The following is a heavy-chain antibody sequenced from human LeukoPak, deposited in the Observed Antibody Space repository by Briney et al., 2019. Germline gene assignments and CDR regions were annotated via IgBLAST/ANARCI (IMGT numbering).Heavy chain of an antibody. CDR3: ARAGEQQWRGNWFDP. D-gene: IGHD6-19*01. J-gene: IGHJ5*02. V-gene: IGHV3-33*05. CDR1: AFTFRNYG. Sequence: GGSLRLSCAASAFTFRNYGMHWVRQAPGKGLEWVAVMSFDGSHTYYADSVKGRFTISRDNAKNSLYLQMNSLRAEDTAVYYCARAGEQQWRGNWFDPWGQGTLVTVSS. CDR2: MSFDGSHT.